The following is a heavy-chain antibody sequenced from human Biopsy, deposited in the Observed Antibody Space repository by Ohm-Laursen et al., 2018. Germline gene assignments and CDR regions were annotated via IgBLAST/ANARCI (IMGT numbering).Heavy chain of an antibody. D-gene: IGHD3-22*01. Sequence: TLSLTCTVSGGSIGGGEYYWNWIRQHPGKGLEWIGLISYSGTTFYNPSPESLLTISIDTSKNHFSLNLRSVTAADTAVYYCARGVPHYDGSGFPLAGYWYLDLWGRGTLVTVSS. CDR2: ISYSGTT. CDR1: GGSIGGGEYY. CDR3: ARGVPHYDGSGFPLAGYWYLDL. V-gene: IGHV4-31*01. J-gene: IGHJ2*01.